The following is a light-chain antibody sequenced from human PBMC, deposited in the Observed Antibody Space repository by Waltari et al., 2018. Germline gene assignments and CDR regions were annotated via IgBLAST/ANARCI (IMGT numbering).Light chain of an antibody. CDR2: AAS. Sequence: EIVLTQSPDTVSLSPGVRATLSCRASQSVSRALAWYQQKPGQAPRLLIYAASTRATGVPARFSGSGSGTDFSLTISRLDPEDFAVYYCQHYVNLPVTFGQGTKVEI. CDR1: QSVSRA. CDR3: QHYVNLPVT. V-gene: IGKV3-20*01. J-gene: IGKJ1*01.